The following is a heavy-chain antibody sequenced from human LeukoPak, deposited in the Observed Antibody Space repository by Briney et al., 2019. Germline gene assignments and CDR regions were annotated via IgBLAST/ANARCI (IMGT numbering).Heavy chain of an antibody. V-gene: IGHV3-30*02. J-gene: IGHJ4*02. D-gene: IGHD1-26*01. CDR2: IPEEGRNK. CDR1: GFTFSKYG. CDR3: AKVGPVGAIHAGYFDY. Sequence: GGSLRLSCAASGFTFSKYGMYWVRQAPGKGLKWVAFIPEEGRNKYYTDSVKGRFTISRDNSKNTLYLEMNSLRAEDTGVYYCAKVGPVGAIHAGYFDYWGQGTLVTVSS.